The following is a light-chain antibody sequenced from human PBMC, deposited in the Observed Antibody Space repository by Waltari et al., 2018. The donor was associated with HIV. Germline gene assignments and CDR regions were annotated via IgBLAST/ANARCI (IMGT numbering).Light chain of an antibody. V-gene: IGKV1D-12*01. J-gene: IGKJ5*01. CDR2: DAA. CDR1: QGISTS. Sequence: DLQMTQSPSSLSSSVGDRVTITCRASQGISTSLAWYQQKPGKAPQLIYDAATLHSGVPSRFSGSGSVTEFTLTISSLQPEDFATYYCQQTHTFAITFGQGTRLELK. CDR3: QQTHTFAIT.